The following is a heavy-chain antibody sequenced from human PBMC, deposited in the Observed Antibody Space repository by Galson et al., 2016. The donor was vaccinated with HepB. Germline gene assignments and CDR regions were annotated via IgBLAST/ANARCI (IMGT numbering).Heavy chain of an antibody. D-gene: IGHD3-9*01. Sequence: SLRLSCAASGFTFSRYGMNWVRQAPGKGLEWISSISGISSHIYYADSVKGRFTISRDNDKDSLYLQMNSLRVEDTAVYFCARDLRGVFGWLWHYGMDVWGQGTTVSVSS. J-gene: IGHJ6*02. V-gene: IGHV3-21*01. CDR1: GFTFSRYG. CDR2: ISGISSHI. CDR3: ARDLRGVFGWLWHYGMDV.